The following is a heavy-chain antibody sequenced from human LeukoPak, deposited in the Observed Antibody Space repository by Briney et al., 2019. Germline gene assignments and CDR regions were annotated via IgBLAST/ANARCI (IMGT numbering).Heavy chain of an antibody. CDR2: ISYDGSNK. J-gene: IGHJ4*02. Sequence: HTGRSLRLSCAASGFSFSSFAMHWVRQAPGKGLEWVAVISYDGSNKFYADSVKGRFTISRDDSKNTLYLQMNSLRAADTAGYFCARDTMYSSGWGPFDYWGQGTLVTVSS. D-gene: IGHD6-19*01. V-gene: IGHV3-30*01. CDR1: GFSFSSFA. CDR3: ARDTMYSSGWGPFDY.